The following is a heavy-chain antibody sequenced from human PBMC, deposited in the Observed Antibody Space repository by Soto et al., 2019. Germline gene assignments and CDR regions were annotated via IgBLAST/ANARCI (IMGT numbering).Heavy chain of an antibody. Sequence: GGSLRLSCEVSGLTFSSYWMNWVRQAPGKGLEWVAVISYDGSNKYYADSVKGRFTISRDNSKNTLYLQMNSLRAEDTAVYYCATAEVRGVIVLYYYYGMDVWGQGTTVTVSS. J-gene: IGHJ6*02. CDR3: ATAEVRGVIVLYYYYGMDV. V-gene: IGHV3-30-3*01. D-gene: IGHD3-10*01. CDR1: GLTFSSYW. CDR2: ISYDGSNK.